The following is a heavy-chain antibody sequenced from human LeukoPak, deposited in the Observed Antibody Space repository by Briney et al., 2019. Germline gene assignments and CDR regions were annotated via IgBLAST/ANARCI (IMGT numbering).Heavy chain of an antibody. J-gene: IGHJ6*03. CDR3: ARDRGEEAPLYSSSSHLRWGYYMDV. CDR1: GFTFSSYS. V-gene: IGHV3-23*01. Sequence: GGSLRLSCAASGFTFSSYSINWVRQAPGKGLEWVSAISGSGGSTYYADSVKGRFTISRDNSKNTLYLQMNSLRAEDTALYHCARDRGEEAPLYSSSSHLRWGYYMDVWGKGTTVTVSS. D-gene: IGHD6-6*01. CDR2: ISGSGGST.